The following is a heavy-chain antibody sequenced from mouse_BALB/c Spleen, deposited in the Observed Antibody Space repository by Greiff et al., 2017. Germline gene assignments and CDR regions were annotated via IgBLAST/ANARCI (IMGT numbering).Heavy chain of an antibody. CDR3: ARMITTGDYYAMDY. CDR2: ISSGGST. V-gene: IGHV5-6-5*01. D-gene: IGHD2-4*01. Sequence: EVMLVESGGGLVKPGGSLKLSCAASGFTFSSYAMSWVRQTPEKRLEWVASISSGGSTYYPDSVKGRFTISRDNARNILYLQMSSLRSEDTAMYYCARMITTGDYYAMDYWGQGTSVTVSS. J-gene: IGHJ4*01. CDR1: GFTFSSYA.